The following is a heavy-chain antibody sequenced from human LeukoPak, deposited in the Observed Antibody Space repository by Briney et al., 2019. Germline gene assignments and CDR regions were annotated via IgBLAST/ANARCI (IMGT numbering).Heavy chain of an antibody. CDR2: MNPNSGNT. CDR3: ARRKSSTSPLEPIDY. J-gene: IGHJ4*02. Sequence: ASVKVSFKASGYTFTSYDINWVRQATGQGLEWMGWMNPNSGNTGYAQKFQGRVTMTRYTSISTAYMELSSLRSEDTAVYYCARRKSSTSPLEPIDYWGQGTLVTVSS. V-gene: IGHV1-8*01. D-gene: IGHD2-2*01. CDR1: GYTFTSYD.